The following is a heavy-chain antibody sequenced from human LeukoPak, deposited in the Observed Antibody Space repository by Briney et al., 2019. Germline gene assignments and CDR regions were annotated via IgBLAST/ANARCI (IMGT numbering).Heavy chain of an antibody. CDR3: ARDGDPGTVPDDY. V-gene: IGHV3-33*01. CDR1: GFTFSSYG. CDR2: IWYDGSNK. D-gene: IGHD3-10*01. J-gene: IGHJ4*02. Sequence: PGRSLRLSCAASGFTFSSYGMHWVRQAPGKGLEWVAVIWYDGSNKYYAGSVKGRFTISRDNSKNTLYLQMNSLRAEDTAVYYCARDGDPGTVPDDYWGQGTLVTVSS.